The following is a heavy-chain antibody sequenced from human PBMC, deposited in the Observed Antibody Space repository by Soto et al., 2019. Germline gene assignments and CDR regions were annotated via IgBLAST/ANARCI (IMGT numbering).Heavy chain of an antibody. CDR3: ARPLAVAEYYYYMDV. V-gene: IGHV3-48*01. D-gene: IGHD6-19*01. CDR2: ISSSSSTI. CDR1: GFTFSSYS. J-gene: IGHJ6*03. Sequence: EVQLVESGGGLVQPGGSLRLSCAASGFTFSSYSMNWVRQAPGKGLEWVSYISSSSSTIYYADSVKGRFTISRDNAKNSLYLQMNSLRAEDTAVYYCARPLAVAEYYYYMDVWGKGTTVTVSS.